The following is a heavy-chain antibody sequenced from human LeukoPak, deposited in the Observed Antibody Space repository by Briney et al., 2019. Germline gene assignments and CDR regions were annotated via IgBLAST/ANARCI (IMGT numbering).Heavy chain of an antibody. CDR2: IYYSGST. D-gene: IGHD5-24*01. J-gene: IGHJ4*02. CDR1: GGSISSYY. V-gene: IGHV4-59*01. CDR3: ARGGRWLQSLDY. Sequence: SETLSLTCTVSGGSISSYYRSWIRQPPGKGLEWIGYIYYSGSTNYNPSLKSRVTISVDTSKNQFSLKLSSVTAADTAVYYCARGGRWLQSLDYWGQGTLVTVSS.